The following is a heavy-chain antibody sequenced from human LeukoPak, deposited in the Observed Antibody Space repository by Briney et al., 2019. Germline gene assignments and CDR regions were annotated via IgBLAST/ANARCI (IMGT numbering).Heavy chain of an antibody. D-gene: IGHD1-26*01. J-gene: IGHJ4*02. V-gene: IGHV1-69*06. Sequence: SVKVSCKASGGTFSSYAISWVRQAPGQGLEWMGGIIPIFGTANYAQKFQGRVTITADKSTSTAYMELSSLRSEDTAVYYCARERGGGGGYDYWGQGTLVTVSS. CDR3: ARERGGGGGYDY. CDR1: GGTFSSYA. CDR2: IIPIFGTA.